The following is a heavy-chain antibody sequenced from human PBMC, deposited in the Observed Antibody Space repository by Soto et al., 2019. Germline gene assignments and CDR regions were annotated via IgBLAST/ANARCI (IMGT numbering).Heavy chain of an antibody. J-gene: IGHJ6*02. CDR2: IYHSGST. V-gene: IGHV4-4*02. CDR1: GGSISSSNW. CDR3: ARGNDILTGSRSQWYCYGMDV. Sequence: QVQLQESGPGLVKPSGTLSLTCAVSGGSISSSNWWSWVRQPPGKGLEWIGEIYHSGSTNYNPSLRSHVTISVAKSKNQFSLKLSSGTAADAAVYYCARGNDILTGSRSQWYCYGMDVWGQGTTVTVSS. D-gene: IGHD3-9*01.